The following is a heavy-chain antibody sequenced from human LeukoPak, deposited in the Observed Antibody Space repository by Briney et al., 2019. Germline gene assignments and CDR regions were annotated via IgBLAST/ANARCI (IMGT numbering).Heavy chain of an antibody. Sequence: GGSLRLSCGASGFTFSVAWMSWVRQAPGKGLQWVGRIKGKADGGTADYAAPVKGRFTISRDDSKNTVYLQMNSLKTEDTGVYYCARRDDYNLDYWGQGTLVTVSS. V-gene: IGHV3-15*01. D-gene: IGHD5-24*01. CDR3: ARRDDYNLDY. CDR1: GFTFSVAW. J-gene: IGHJ4*02. CDR2: IKGKADGGTA.